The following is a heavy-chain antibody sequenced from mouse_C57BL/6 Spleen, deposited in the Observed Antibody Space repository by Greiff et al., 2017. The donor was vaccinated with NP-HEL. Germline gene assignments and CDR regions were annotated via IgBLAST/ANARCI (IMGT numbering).Heavy chain of an antibody. CDR1: GYSFTDYN. Sequence: EVKLLESGPELVKPGASVKISCKASGYSFTDYNMNWVKQSNGKSLEWIGVINPNYGTTSYNQKFKGKATLTVDQSSSTAYMQLSSLTSEDSAVYYCASGYGSSRFAYWGQGTLVTVSA. CDR3: ASGYGSSRFAY. CDR2: INPNYGTT. V-gene: IGHV1-39*01. J-gene: IGHJ3*01. D-gene: IGHD1-1*01.